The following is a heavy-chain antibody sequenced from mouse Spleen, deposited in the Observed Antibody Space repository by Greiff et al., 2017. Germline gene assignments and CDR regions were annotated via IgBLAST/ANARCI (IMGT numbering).Heavy chain of an antibody. D-gene: IGHD2-1*01. CDR2: IHPNSGST. Sequence: VQLQQPGAELVKPGASVKLSCKASGYTFTSYWMHWVKQRPGQGLEWIGMIHPNSGSTNYNEKFKSKATLTVDKSSSTAYMQLSSLTSEDSAVYYCARRLYDGSYEDAMDYWGQGTSVTVSS. V-gene: IGHV1-64*01. CDR1: GYTFTSYW. J-gene: IGHJ4*01. CDR3: ARRLYDGSYEDAMDY.